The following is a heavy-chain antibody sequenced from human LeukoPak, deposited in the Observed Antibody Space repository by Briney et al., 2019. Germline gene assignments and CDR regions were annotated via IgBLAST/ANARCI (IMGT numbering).Heavy chain of an antibody. D-gene: IGHD2-15*01. Sequence: GGSLRLSCEASGFTFSSYSMNWVRQAPGKGLEWISYISDSGNTKYYASSVKGRFTISRDNARSSLFLQMNSLRAEDTAMYYCAKDRIGGQGTMVTVSS. CDR2: ISDSGNTK. CDR3: AKDRI. CDR1: GFTFSSYS. J-gene: IGHJ3*01. V-gene: IGHV3-48*01.